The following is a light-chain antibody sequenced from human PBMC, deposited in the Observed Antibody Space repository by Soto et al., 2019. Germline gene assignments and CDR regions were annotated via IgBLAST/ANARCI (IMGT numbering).Light chain of an antibody. V-gene: IGLV2-14*03. J-gene: IGLJ1*01. CDR2: NVY. CDR1: SSDVGAYNF. Sequence: QSALTQPACLSGSPGQSITISCTGTSSDVGAYNFVSWHQQHPGKAPKLMIYNVYDRPSGISDRFSGSKSGNTASLTISGLKGEDEADYYCSAYTVSSTYVVGTGTKVTXL. CDR3: SAYTVSSTYV.